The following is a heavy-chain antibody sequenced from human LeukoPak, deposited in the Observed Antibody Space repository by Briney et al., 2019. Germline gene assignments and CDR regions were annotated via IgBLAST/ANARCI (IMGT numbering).Heavy chain of an antibody. CDR2: IYHNGST. CDR3: AKGAAAWGSYFYMDV. Sequence: SGTLSLTCAVSGGSISSSNWWSWVRQPPGKGLEWNGEIYHNGSTNYNPSLKSRVTISVDKSKNQFSLKLTSVTAADTAVYYCAKGAAAWGSYFYMDVWGKGTTVTVSS. J-gene: IGHJ6*03. D-gene: IGHD7-27*01. V-gene: IGHV4-4*02. CDR1: GGSISSSNW.